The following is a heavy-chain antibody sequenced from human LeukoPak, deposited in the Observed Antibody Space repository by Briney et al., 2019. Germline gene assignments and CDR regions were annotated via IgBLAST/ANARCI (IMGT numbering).Heavy chain of an antibody. CDR3: ARRHYYYYFMDV. CDR1: GGSISSSSCC. CDR2: IFYTGST. V-gene: IGHV4-39*01. J-gene: IGHJ6*03. Sequence: SETLSLTCTVSGGSISSSSCCWGWIRQPPGKGLEWIGSIFYTGSTYYNPSLKSRVTISVDTSKNQFSLKLSSVTAADTAVYYCARRHYYYYFMDVWGKGTTVTISS.